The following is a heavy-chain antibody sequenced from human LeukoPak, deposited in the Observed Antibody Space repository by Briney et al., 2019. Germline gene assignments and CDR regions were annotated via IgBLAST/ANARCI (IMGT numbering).Heavy chain of an antibody. CDR1: GGSFSGYY. CDR3: ARDGSGSYRNWFDP. V-gene: IGHV4-4*07. J-gene: IGHJ5*02. D-gene: IGHD1-26*01. Sequence: PSETLSLTCAVYGGSFSGYYWSWIRQPAGKGLEWIGRIYTSGSTNYNPSLKSRVTMSVDTSKNQFSLKLSSVTAADTAVYYCARDGSGSYRNWFDPWGQGTLVTVSS. CDR2: IYTSGST.